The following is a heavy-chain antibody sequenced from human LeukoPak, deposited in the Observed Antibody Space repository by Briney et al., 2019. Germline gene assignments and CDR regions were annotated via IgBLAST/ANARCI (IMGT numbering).Heavy chain of an antibody. CDR3: ARPGNFRLLWFAE. CDR2: IYYSGST. Sequence: PSETLSLTCTVSVGSISSSSYYWGWIRQPPGKGLEWIGSIYYSGSTYYNPSLKSRVTISVDTSKNQFSLKLSSVTDADTAVYYCARPGNFRLLWFAEWGQRTLVTVSS. V-gene: IGHV4-39*01. D-gene: IGHD3-10*01. J-gene: IGHJ4*02. CDR1: VGSISSSSYY.